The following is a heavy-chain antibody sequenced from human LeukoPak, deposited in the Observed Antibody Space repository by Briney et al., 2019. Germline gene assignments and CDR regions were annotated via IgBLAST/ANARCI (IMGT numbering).Heavy chain of an antibody. CDR3: ATQGGY. J-gene: IGHJ4*02. D-gene: IGHD3-16*01. Sequence: GRSLRLSCAASRFTFSNYDMHWVRQAPGKGLEWVAVIWYDGSNDNYADSVRGRFTISRDNSKNTLYLQMNSLRVEDTAVYYCATQGGYWGQGTLVTVSS. CDR1: RFTFSNYD. V-gene: IGHV3-33*08. CDR2: IWYDGSND.